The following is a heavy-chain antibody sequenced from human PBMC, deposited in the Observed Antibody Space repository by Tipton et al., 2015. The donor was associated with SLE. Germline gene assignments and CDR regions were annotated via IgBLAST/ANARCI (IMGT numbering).Heavy chain of an antibody. V-gene: IGHV3-23*01. CDR2: SSGYGGTS. CDR3: AKDREEVPGTPLFEN. J-gene: IGHJ4*02. D-gene: IGHD6-19*01. Sequence: GSLRLSCAASGFNFYKYAMNWVRQAPGKGLEWVSGSSGYGGTSFYADSVRGRFAVSRDNSKNILFLHMTNLRVEDTAVYFCAKDREEVPGTPLFENWGQGTLVTVAS. CDR1: GFNFYKYA.